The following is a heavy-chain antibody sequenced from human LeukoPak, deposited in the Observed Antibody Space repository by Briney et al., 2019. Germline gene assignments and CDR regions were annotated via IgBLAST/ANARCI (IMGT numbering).Heavy chain of an antibody. D-gene: IGHD2-8*01. J-gene: IGHJ4*02. CDR1: GFTFSSYS. V-gene: IGHV3-21*01. Sequence: PGGSLRLSCAASGFTFSSYSMNWVRQAPGKGLEWVSSISSSSSYIYYADSVKGRFTISRDNAKNSLYLQMNSLRAEDTAVYYCARFGEPPRFSEEYCTNGVCHFDYWGQGTLVTVSS. CDR2: ISSSSSYI. CDR3: ARFGEPPRFSEEYCTNGVCHFDY.